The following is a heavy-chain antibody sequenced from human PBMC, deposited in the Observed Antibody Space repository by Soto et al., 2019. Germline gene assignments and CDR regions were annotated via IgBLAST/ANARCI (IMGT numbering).Heavy chain of an antibody. CDR1: GFTFSSYW. CDR2: INSDGSST. D-gene: IGHD6-13*01. CDR3: ARGCIAAAGTSIDY. Sequence: GGSLRLSCAASGFTFSSYWMHWVRQAPGKGLVWVSRINSDGSSTSYADSVKGRFTISRDNAKNTLYLQMNSLRAEDTAVYYCARGCIAAAGTSIDYWGQGTLVTVSS. V-gene: IGHV3-74*01. J-gene: IGHJ4*02.